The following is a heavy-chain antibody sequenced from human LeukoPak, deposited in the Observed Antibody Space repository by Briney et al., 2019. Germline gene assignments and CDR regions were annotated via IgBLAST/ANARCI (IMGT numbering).Heavy chain of an antibody. J-gene: IGHJ4*02. CDR3: AGEDNYDDYYFDG. CDR1: GFTFNYYG. CDR2: ISSSGSTI. V-gene: IGHV3-48*03. D-gene: IGHD3-3*01. Sequence: PGGSLRLSCAGSGFTFNYYGFNWVRQAPGKGLEWVSHISSSGSTIFYADSVKGRFTISRDNAKNSVFLQMNSLRAEDTAIYYCAGEDNYDDYYFDGWGQGTQVTVSS.